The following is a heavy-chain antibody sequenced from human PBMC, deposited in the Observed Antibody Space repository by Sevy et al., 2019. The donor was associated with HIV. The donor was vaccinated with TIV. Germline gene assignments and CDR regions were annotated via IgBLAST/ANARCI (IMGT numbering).Heavy chain of an antibody. CDR3: TRERGGAASRFDY. Sequence: GGSLRLSCAASGFTFADYPINWFRQAPGKGLEWVGFITSKSFGGSKEYGASVKGRFSISSDDSKSIAYLQMNGLTTEDSAVYFCTRERGGAASRFDYWGQGTLVTVSS. CDR1: GFTFADYP. J-gene: IGHJ4*02. CDR2: ITSKSFGGSK. D-gene: IGHD2-2*01. V-gene: IGHV3-49*03.